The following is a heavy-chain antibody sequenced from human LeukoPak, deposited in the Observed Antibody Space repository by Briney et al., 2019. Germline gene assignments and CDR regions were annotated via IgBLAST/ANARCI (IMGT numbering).Heavy chain of an antibody. D-gene: IGHD3-3*01. CDR2: IYYSGST. CDR1: GGSVSSGSYY. V-gene: IGHV4-61*01. CDR3: ASLRTYYDFWSGGDNWFDP. J-gene: IGHJ5*02. Sequence: KTSETLSLTCTVSGGSVSSGSYYWSWIRQPPGKGLEWIGYIYYSGSTNYNPSLKSRVTISVDTSKNQFSLKLSSVTAADTAVYYCASLRTYYDFWSGGDNWFDPWGQGTLVTVSS.